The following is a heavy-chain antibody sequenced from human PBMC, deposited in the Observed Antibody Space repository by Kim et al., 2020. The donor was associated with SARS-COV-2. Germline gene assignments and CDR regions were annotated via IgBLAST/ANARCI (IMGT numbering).Heavy chain of an antibody. Sequence: GGSLRLSCAASGFTFDDYAMHWVRQAPGKGLEWVSLISGDGGSTYYADSVKGRFTISRDNSKNSLYLQMNSLRTEDTALYYCAKDIELTTWRNGMDVWGQGTTVTVSS. CDR2: ISGDGGST. D-gene: IGHD4-17*01. CDR1: GFTFDDYA. V-gene: IGHV3-43*02. CDR3: AKDIELTTWRNGMDV. J-gene: IGHJ6*02.